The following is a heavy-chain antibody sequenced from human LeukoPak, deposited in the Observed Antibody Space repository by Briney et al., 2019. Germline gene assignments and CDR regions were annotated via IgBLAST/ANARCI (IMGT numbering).Heavy chain of an antibody. CDR3: AKDTGTTIFGVVTKRLDY. CDR2: ISTSSTTI. V-gene: IGHV3-48*01. Sequence: GGSLRLSCVASGFTFSSYSMNWVRQAPGKGLEWVSYISTSSTTIYYADSVKGRFTISRDNAKNSLYLQMNSLRAEDTAVYYCAKDTGTTIFGVVTKRLDYWGQGTLVTVSS. D-gene: IGHD3-3*01. J-gene: IGHJ4*02. CDR1: GFTFSSYS.